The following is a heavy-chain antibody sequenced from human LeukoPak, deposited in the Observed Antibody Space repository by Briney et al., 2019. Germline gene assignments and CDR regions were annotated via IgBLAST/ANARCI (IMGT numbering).Heavy chain of an antibody. CDR3: ARASGLLSRDFQH. CDR2: INHSGST. J-gene: IGHJ1*01. V-gene: IGHV4-34*01. Sequence: PSETLSLTCAVCGGSFSDYYWNWIRQPPGKGLECIGEINHSGSTNYNPSLKSRVTISVDTSKNQFSLKLSSVTAADTAVYYCARASGLLSRDFQHWGQGTLVTVSS. CDR1: GGSFSDYY. D-gene: IGHD2-2*01.